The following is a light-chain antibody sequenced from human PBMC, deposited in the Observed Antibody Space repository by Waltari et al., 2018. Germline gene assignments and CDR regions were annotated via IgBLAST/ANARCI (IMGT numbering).Light chain of an antibody. CDR3: QTWDTGIRV. Sequence: QLVLTQSPSASASLGVSVKLTCTLSSGHSSYAIAWHQQQAETGPRYLMKVNSDGSHSKGDGFPDRFSGSSSGAERYLTISSLQSDDEADYYCQTWDTGIRVFGGGTKLTVV. V-gene: IGLV4-69*01. CDR2: VNSDGSH. J-gene: IGLJ3*02. CDR1: SGHSSYA.